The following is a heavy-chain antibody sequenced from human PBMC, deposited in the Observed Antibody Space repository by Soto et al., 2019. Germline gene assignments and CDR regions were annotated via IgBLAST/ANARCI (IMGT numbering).Heavy chain of an antibody. CDR1: GGSISSGDYY. CDR2: IYYSGST. CDR3: AREGNWGSSPADYYYGMDV. V-gene: IGHV4-30-4*01. D-gene: IGHD7-27*01. Sequence: QVQLQESGPGLVKPSQTLSLTCTVSGGSISSGDYYWSWIRQPPGKGLEWIGYIYYSGSTYYNPSLKSRVTISVDTSKNQSSLKLSSVTAADTAVYYCAREGNWGSSPADYYYGMDVWGQGTTVTVSS. J-gene: IGHJ6*02.